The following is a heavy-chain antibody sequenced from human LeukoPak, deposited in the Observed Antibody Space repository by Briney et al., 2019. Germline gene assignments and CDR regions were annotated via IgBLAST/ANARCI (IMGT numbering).Heavy chain of an antibody. CDR2: INAGNGNT. CDR3: ARGSYRYVNDN. V-gene: IGHV1-3*01. Sequence: GASVKVSCKASGYTFTSYGISWVRQAPGQRLEWMGWINAGNGNTKYSQKFQGRVAITRDTSASTAYMELSSLRSEDTAVYYCARGSYRYVNDNWGQGTLVTVSS. CDR1: GYTFTSYG. D-gene: IGHD3-16*02. J-gene: IGHJ4*02.